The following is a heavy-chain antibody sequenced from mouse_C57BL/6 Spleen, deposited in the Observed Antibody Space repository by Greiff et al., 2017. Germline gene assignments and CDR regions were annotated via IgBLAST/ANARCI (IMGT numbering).Heavy chain of an antibody. J-gene: IGHJ4*01. CDR1: GYAFTNYL. Sequence: QVQLKESGAELVRPGTSVKVSCKASGYAFTNYLIEWVKQRPGQGLEWIGVINPGSGGTNYNEKFKGKATLTADKSSSTAYMQLSSLTSEDSAVYFCARGGIYYGNLYAMDYWGQGTSVTVSS. V-gene: IGHV1-54*01. CDR2: INPGSGGT. CDR3: ARGGIYYGNLYAMDY. D-gene: IGHD2-1*01.